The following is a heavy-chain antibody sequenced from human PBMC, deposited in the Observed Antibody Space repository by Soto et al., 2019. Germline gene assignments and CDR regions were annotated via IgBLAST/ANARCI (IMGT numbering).Heavy chain of an antibody. D-gene: IGHD1-1*01. V-gene: IGHV1-69*01. CDR2: VFPIFGTT. CDR1: GGTFKNYL. CDR3: ARDLEFRDGNISHFDY. J-gene: IGHJ4*02. Sequence: QVQLVQSGAEVKKPGSSVKVSCKASGGTFKNYLFSWVRQAPGHGLEWMGGVFPIFGTTNYAQRCQGRVTRTADASTSTVYMELSGLTSEDTAVYFCARDLEFRDGNISHFDYWGQGTLVTVSS.